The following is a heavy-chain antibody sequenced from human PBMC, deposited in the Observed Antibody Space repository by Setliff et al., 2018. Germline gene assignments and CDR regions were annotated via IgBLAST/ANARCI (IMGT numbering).Heavy chain of an antibody. CDR1: GGSIRSSTHY. CDR2: IYYSGLT. V-gene: IGHV4-39*02. Sequence: PSETLSLTCTVSGGSIRSSTHYWGWIRQPPGKGLEWIGTIYYSGLTYYTPSLRSRATISVDTSKNRFSLQLSSVTAADTAVYFCARHSNTWPVDFWGQGTQVTVSS. D-gene: IGHD2-21*01. J-gene: IGHJ4*02. CDR3: ARHSNTWPVDF.